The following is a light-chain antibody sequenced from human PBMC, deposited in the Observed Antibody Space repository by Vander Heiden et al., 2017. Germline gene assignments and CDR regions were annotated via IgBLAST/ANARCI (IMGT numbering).Light chain of an antibody. CDR2: DDI. J-gene: IGLJ2*01. Sequence: SYVLTQPPSVSVAPGQAATISCGGNNLQSYSFDCYQQKPRLAAPLVVYDDIHRPSWIPERCSWYNSCSTAALIIGSGEAADEADYFCQGWDSTNDHSVVFGGGTKLTVL. CDR3: QGWDSTNDHSVV. CDR1: NLQSYS. V-gene: IGLV3-21*02.